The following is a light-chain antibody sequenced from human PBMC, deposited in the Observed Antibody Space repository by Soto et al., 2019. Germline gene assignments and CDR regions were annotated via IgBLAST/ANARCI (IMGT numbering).Light chain of an antibody. CDR3: KQYGSSPYT. CDR1: QSVSSSF. J-gene: IGKJ2*01. V-gene: IGKV3-20*01. Sequence: EIVLTQSPGTLSLSPGEGATLSCRASQSVSSSFLAWYQQKPGQAPRLLIYGASSRATGIPDRFSGSGSGPAFTLTISRLEHEDFAVYYCKQYGSSPYTFGQGTKLEIK. CDR2: GAS.